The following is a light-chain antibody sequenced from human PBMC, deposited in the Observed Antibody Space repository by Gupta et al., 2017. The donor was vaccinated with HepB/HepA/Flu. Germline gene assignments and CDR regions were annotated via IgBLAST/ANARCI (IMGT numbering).Light chain of an antibody. CDR1: QTISTN. J-gene: IGKJ1*01. Sequence: EIVMTQSPATLSVSPGERATLSCRASQTISTNLAWYQQIPGQFPRLLIYGASTRATGIPVRFSDRGSGTEFTLTISSLQPEDFAIYYCQQYHDWPWTFGQGTKADLK. CDR3: QQYHDWPWT. V-gene: IGKV3-15*01. CDR2: GAS.